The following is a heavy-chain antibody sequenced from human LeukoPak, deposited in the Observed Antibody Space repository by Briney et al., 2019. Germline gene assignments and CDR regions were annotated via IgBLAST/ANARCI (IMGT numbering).Heavy chain of an antibody. CDR3: ARRGPGIIDY. D-gene: IGHD1-14*01. J-gene: IGHJ4*02. CDR1: GYTFTSYY. V-gene: IGHV1-69*13. CDR2: IIPIFGTA. Sequence: SVKVSCKASGYTFTSYYMHWVRQAPGQGLEWMGGIIPIFGTANYAQKFQGRVTITADESTSTAYMELSSLRSEDTAVYYCARRGPGIIDYWGQGTLVTVSS.